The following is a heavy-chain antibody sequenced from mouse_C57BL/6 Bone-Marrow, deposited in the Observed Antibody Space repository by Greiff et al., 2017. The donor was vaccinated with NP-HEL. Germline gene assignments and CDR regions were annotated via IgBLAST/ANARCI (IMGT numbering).Heavy chain of an antibody. V-gene: IGHV1-61*01. J-gene: IGHJ2*01. CDR3: ARWDWAVDY. Sequence: VQLQQPGAELVRPGSSVKLSCKASGYTFTSYWMDWVQQRPGQGLEWIGNIYPSDSETHYNQKFKDKATLTVDKSSSTAYMQLSSLTSEDSAVYYGARWDWAVDYWGQGTTLTVSS. CDR1: GYTFTSYW. CDR2: IYPSDSET. D-gene: IGHD4-1*01.